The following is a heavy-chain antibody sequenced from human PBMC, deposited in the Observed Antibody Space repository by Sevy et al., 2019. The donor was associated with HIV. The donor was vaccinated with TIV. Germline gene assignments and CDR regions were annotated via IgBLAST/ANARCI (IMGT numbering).Heavy chain of an antibody. V-gene: IGHV4-59*08. CDR3: AGENAWGRGYS. Sequence: WETLSLTCTVSGGSITSLYWNWIRQPPGKGLEWIANIYYNGHINYNPSLKSRVTLSLDTSKNRFSLRLSSVTAADTAMYYCAGENAWGRGYSWGQGTLVTVSS. J-gene: IGHJ4*02. CDR2: IYYNGHI. CDR1: GGSITSLY. D-gene: IGHD1-26*01.